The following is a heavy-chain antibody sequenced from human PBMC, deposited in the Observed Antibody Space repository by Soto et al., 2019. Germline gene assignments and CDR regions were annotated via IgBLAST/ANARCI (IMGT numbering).Heavy chain of an antibody. CDR2: INAGNGNT. CDR1: GYTFTSYA. V-gene: IGHV1-3*01. D-gene: IGHD2-2*03. J-gene: IGHJ6*03. CDR3: ARDGHGFDYYYYMDV. Sequence: ASVKVSCKASGYTFTSYAMHWVRQAPGQRLEWMGWINAGNGNTKYSQKFQGRVTITRDTSASTAYMELSSLRSEDTAVYYCARDGHGFDYYYYMDVWGKGTTVTVSS.